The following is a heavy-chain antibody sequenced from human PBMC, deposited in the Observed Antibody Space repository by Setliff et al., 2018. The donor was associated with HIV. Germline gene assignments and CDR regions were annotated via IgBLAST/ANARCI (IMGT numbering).Heavy chain of an antibody. D-gene: IGHD6-6*01. CDR1: GDSVSSASYY. Sequence: PSETLSLTCTVSGDSVSSASYYWSWIWQPPGKGLEWIGYIYYSGTTKYSPSLKSRVTISVDTSKNQFSLKLSSVTAADTAVYYCASEAWTSYRSSSGYYYYYMDVWGKGTTVTVSS. CDR3: ASEAWTSYRSSSGYYYYYMDV. V-gene: IGHV4-61*01. CDR2: IYYSGTT. J-gene: IGHJ6*03.